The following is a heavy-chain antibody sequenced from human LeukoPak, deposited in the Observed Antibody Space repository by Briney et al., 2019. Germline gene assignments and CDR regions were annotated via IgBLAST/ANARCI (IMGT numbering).Heavy chain of an antibody. Sequence: PGGSLRLSCAASGFTFSTYWMSCVRQAPGKGLEWVANIKRDGSEKFQVDSVKGRFTISRDNAKNSLYLEMNSLRAEDTAVYYCANGYSSTYYNALDIRGQGTMVTVSS. CDR3: ANGYSSTYYNALDI. D-gene: IGHD6-13*01. CDR2: IKRDGSEK. J-gene: IGHJ3*02. V-gene: IGHV3-7*01. CDR1: GFTFSTYW.